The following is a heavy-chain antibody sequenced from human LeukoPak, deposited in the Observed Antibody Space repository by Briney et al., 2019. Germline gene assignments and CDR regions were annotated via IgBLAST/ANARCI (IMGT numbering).Heavy chain of an antibody. D-gene: IGHD3-3*01. CDR2: INSDGSST. V-gene: IGHV3-74*01. CDR1: GFTFSSHW. J-gene: IGHJ6*03. Sequence: GGSLRLSCEASGFTFSSHWMGWVRQTPGKGLVWVSRINSDGSSTSYADSVKGRFTISRDDAKNTLYLQMNSLRAEDTAVYYCARVDRLYRYNYYYYMDVWGKGTTVTVSS. CDR3: ARVDRLYRYNYYYYMDV.